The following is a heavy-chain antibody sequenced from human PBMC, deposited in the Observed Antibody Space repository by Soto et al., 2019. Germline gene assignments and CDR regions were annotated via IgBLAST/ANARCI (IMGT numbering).Heavy chain of an antibody. V-gene: IGHV3-30*18. CDR2: MSNDGSKK. CDR3: AQDRLRPGGLVTSPLDAFNL. Sequence: GGSLRLSCETSGFRFSSFVMHWVREAPGKGLEWVAVMSNDGSKKFYADSVKGRFIMSRDNPKNTLYLQMYSLRIEDTAVYYCAQDRLRPGGLVTSPLDAFNLWGPGTMLTV. CDR1: GFRFSSFV. D-gene: IGHD6-19*01. J-gene: IGHJ3*01.